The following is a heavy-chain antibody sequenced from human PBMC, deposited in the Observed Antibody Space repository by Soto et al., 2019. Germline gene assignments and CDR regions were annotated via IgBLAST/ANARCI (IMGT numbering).Heavy chain of an antibody. CDR1: GGSISSYY. CDR2: IYYSGST. V-gene: IGHV4-59*08. Sequence: QVQLQESGPGLVKPSETLSLTCTVSGGSISSYYWSWIRQPPGKGLEWIGYIYYSGSTNYNPSLKSRVTISVDTCKNQFSLKLSVVTAPDTAVYYCARRYGSGFDFWGQGTLVTVSS. D-gene: IGHD6-19*01. CDR3: ARRYGSGFDF. J-gene: IGHJ4*02.